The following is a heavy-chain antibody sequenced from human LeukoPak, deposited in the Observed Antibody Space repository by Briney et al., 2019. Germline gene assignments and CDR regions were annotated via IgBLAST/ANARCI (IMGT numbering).Heavy chain of an antibody. CDR3: ATTSRTIGY. J-gene: IGHJ4*02. CDR2: ISGSGGST. Sequence: GGSLRLSCAASGYSFSTYAMSWVRQAPGKGLEEVSTISGSGGSTFYAESVKGRFTISRDNSKNTLYLQVNSLRVEDTAIYYCATTSRTIGYWGQGTLVTVSS. D-gene: IGHD1-14*01. CDR1: GYSFSTYA. V-gene: IGHV3-23*01.